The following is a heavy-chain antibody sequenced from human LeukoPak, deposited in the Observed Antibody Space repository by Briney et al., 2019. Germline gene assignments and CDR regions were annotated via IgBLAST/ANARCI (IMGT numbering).Heavy chain of an antibody. V-gene: IGHV3-53*01. CDR1: GFTVSNNY. D-gene: IGHD3-10*01. CDR3: ARDFRRASDY. J-gene: IGHJ4*02. Sequence: GGSLRLSCAASGFTVSNNYMSWVRQAPGKGLEWVSVISSGGSTYYVDSVKGRFTISRDNSKNTLYLQMNSLRAEDTAVYYCARDFRRASDYWGQGTLVTVSS. CDR2: ISSGGST.